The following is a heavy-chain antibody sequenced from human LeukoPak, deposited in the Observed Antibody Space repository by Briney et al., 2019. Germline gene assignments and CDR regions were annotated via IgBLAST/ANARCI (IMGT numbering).Heavy chain of an antibody. V-gene: IGHV3-23*01. J-gene: IGHJ3*02. CDR1: GFTFSSYA. D-gene: IGHD2-15*01. Sequence: GGSLRLSCAASGFTFSSYAVSWVRQAPGKGLEWVSAIGHSGHTTYYADSVKGRFTISRDSSKNTLNLQMNSLRAEDTAVYYCAKTNVKYCSGGSCFDAFDIWGQGTMVTVSS. CDR3: AKTNVKYCSGGSCFDAFDI. CDR2: IGHSGHTT.